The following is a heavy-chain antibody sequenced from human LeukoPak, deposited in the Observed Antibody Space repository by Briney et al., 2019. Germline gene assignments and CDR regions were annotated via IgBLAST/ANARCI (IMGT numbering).Heavy chain of an antibody. CDR2: ISGSGRSL. J-gene: IGHJ4*02. V-gene: IGHV3-23*01. CDR3: ATEVVY. CDR1: GFNSNDYV. Sequence: GGSLRLSCAASGFNSNDYVMGWVRQAPGKGLEWVSSISGSGRSLYYADSIKGRFNISRDNSKHILYLQMDSLRAEDTAIYYCATEVVYWGQGALVTVSS.